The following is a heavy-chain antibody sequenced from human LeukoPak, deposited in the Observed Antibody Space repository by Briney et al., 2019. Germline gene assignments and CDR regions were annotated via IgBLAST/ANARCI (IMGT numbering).Heavy chain of an antibody. CDR2: ISWNSGSI. CDR3: AKANPRDGYFDY. CDR1: GFTFDDYA. Sequence: GGSLRLSCAASGFTFDDYAMHWVRQAPGKGLEWVSGISWNSGSIGYADSVKGRFTISRDNAKNSLYLQMNSLRAEDTALYYCAKANPRDGYFDYWGQGTLVTVSS. V-gene: IGHV3-9*01. D-gene: IGHD5-24*01. J-gene: IGHJ4*02.